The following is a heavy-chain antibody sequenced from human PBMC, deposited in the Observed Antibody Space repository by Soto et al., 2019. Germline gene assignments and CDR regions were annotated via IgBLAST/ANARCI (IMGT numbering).Heavy chain of an antibody. Sequence: GGSLRLSCAASGFTFSSYAMSWVRQAPGKGLEWVSAISGSGGSTYYADSVKGRFTISRDNSKNTLYLQMNSLRAEDTAVYYCAKAYQYSSGYYYGGSFDYWGQGTLVTVSS. CDR1: GFTFSSYA. V-gene: IGHV3-23*01. CDR2: ISGSGGST. J-gene: IGHJ4*02. CDR3: AKAYQYSSGYYYGGSFDY. D-gene: IGHD3-22*01.